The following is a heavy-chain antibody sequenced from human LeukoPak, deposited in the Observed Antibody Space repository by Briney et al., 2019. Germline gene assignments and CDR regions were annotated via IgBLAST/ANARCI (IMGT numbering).Heavy chain of an antibody. CDR1: GITLSVYW. V-gene: IGHV3-7*01. Sequence: GGSLRLSCAASGITLSVYWMSWVRQAPGKGLEWVANIKQDGSEKYYRESVQGRFTISRDNAKNSLYLQMNSLRAEDTAVYYCARSGSGYFDYWGQGSLVTVSS. J-gene: IGHJ4*02. CDR2: IKQDGSEK. CDR3: ARSGSGYFDY.